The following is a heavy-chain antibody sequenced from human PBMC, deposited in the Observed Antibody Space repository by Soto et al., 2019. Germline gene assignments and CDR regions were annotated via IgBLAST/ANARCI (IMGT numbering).Heavy chain of an antibody. V-gene: IGHV3-23*01. CDR3: ARYIPGVRYYGMDV. CDR1: GFTFSSYA. D-gene: IGHD2-2*01. J-gene: IGHJ6*02. CDR2: ISESGTIT. Sequence: EVQLLESGGGLVQPGGSLRLSCAASGFTFSSYAMKWVRQAPGKGLEWVSLISESGTITYYADSGKGRFTISRDNSGNTLFLQMYSLRAEDTAVYYCARYIPGVRYYGMDVWGQGTTVTVSS.